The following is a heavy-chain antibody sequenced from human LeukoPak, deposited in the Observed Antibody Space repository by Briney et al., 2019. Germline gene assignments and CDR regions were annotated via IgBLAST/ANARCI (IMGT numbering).Heavy chain of an antibody. J-gene: IGHJ6*02. CDR1: GGTFSSYA. Sequence: ASVKVSCKASGGTFSSYAISWVRQAPGQGPEWMGGIIPIFGTANYAQKFQGRVTITADESTSTAYMELSSLRSEDTAVYYCARDPGTYYGMDVWGQGTTVTVSS. CDR2: IIPIFGTA. CDR3: ARDPGTYYGMDV. V-gene: IGHV1-69*01.